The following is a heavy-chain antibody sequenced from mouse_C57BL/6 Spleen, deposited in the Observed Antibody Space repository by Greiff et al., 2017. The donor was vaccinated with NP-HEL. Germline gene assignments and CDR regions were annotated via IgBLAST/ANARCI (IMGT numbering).Heavy chain of an antibody. Sequence: QVQLKQSGAELVKPGASVKLSCKASGYTFTEYTIHWVKQRSGQGLEWIGWFYPGSGSIKYNEKFKDKATLTADKSSSTGYMELSRLTSEDSAVYVCARHEDFIATVVGYAMDYWGQGTSVTVSS. V-gene: IGHV1-62-2*01. J-gene: IGHJ4*01. D-gene: IGHD1-1*01. CDR2: FYPGSGSI. CDR1: GYTFTEYT. CDR3: ARHEDFIATVVGYAMDY.